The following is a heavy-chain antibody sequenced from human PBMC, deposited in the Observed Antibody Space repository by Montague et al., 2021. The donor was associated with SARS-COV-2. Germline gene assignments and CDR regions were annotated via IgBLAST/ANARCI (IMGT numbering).Heavy chain of an antibody. CDR2: LNEYGTIT. V-gene: IGHV3-74*01. Sequence: SLRLSCAASGYNFIGNWMHWVRQAPVKGLEWASRLNEYGTITSYADSVEGRFTISRDNAQNILYLQMISLRVEDTAMYSCVRDLAGARGYWGPGTLVIVSS. J-gene: IGHJ4*02. D-gene: IGHD6-13*01. CDR1: GYNFIGNW. CDR3: VRDLAGARGY.